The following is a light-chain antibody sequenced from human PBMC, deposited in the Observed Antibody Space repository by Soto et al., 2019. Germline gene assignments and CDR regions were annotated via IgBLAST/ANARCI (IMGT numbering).Light chain of an antibody. CDR3: QHYNSYSEA. CDR1: QSITSW. Sequence: DIQMTQSPSTLSASVGDRVTLTCRASQSITSWLAWFQQKPGKAPKLLIYDVSTLERGVPSRFSGSGSGTEFTLTINSLQPDDFATYYCQHYNSYSEAFGQGTKVDIK. J-gene: IGKJ1*01. V-gene: IGKV1-5*01. CDR2: DVS.